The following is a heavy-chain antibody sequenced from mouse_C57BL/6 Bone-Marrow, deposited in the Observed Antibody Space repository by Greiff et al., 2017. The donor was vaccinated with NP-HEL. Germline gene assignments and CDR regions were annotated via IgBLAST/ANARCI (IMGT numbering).Heavy chain of an antibody. CDR3: ARGIYDYDHAWFAY. V-gene: IGHV1-9*01. Sequence: VQLQQSGAELMKPGASVKLSCKASGYTFTGYWIEWVKQRPGHGLEWIGEIFPGNGSTNYNEKFKGKATFTADTSSNTAYMQLSSLTTEDSAIYCCARGIYDYDHAWFAYWGQGTLVTVSA. D-gene: IGHD2-4*01. J-gene: IGHJ3*01. CDR2: IFPGNGST. CDR1: GYTFTGYW.